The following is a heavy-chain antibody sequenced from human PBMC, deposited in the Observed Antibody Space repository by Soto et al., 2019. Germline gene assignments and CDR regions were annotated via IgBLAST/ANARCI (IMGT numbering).Heavy chain of an antibody. D-gene: IGHD4-4*01. CDR2: IWYEGSNK. J-gene: IGHJ6*02. Sequence: QVQLVESGGGVVQPGRSLRLSCAASGFNFSNYGMHWARQAPGKGLAWVAVIWYEGSNKYYADSVKGRFTISRDNSKSTLYLQMNSLRAEDTAVYYCARAPLDSSNHFYYYGMDVWGQGTTVTVSS. CDR3: ARAPLDSSNHFYYYGMDV. CDR1: GFNFSNYG. V-gene: IGHV3-33*01.